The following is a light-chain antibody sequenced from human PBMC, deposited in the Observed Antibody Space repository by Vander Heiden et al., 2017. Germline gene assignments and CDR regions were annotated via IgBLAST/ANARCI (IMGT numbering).Light chain of an antibody. Sequence: EIVLTQSPATLSLSPGERAILPCRASQSVSDYLAWYQQKPGQAPRLLIYGASNRATGIPARFSGSGSGTDFTLTISSLEPEDVAVYYCQQRNNWPLTFGGGTKVEIK. CDR3: QQRNNWPLT. CDR1: QSVSDY. CDR2: GAS. V-gene: IGKV3-11*01. J-gene: IGKJ4*01.